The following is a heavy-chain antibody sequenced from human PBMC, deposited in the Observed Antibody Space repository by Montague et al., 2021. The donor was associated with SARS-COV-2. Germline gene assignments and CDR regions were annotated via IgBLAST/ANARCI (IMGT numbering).Heavy chain of an antibody. D-gene: IGHD2-21*01. Sequence: SQTLSLTCTVSGGSIGAYYWSWIRQPPGKGPEWIAYISSSGTTNYNPSLKSRITVSVDTSRNQLSLKLSSVTAADSAVYYCARESRLKYLGWSGSRYDCYGMDVWGQGTTVTVSS. V-gene: IGHV4-59*01. CDR1: GGSIGAYY. J-gene: IGHJ6*02. CDR2: ISSSGTT. CDR3: ARESRLKYLGWSGSRYDCYGMDV.